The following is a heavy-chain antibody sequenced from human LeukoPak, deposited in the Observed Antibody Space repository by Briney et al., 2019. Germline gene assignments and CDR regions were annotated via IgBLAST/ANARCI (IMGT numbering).Heavy chain of an antibody. D-gene: IGHD1-26*01. CDR2: ISSSSSTI. CDR3: ARVPYIVGATNNYFVY. J-gene: IGHJ4*02. V-gene: IGHV3-48*01. CDR1: GFTFSSYS. Sequence: GGSLRLSCAASGFTFSSYSMNWVRQAPGKGLEWVSYISSSSSTIYYADSVKGRFTISRDNAKNSLYLQMNSLRAEDTAVYYCARVPYIVGATNNYFVYWAQEPRDPVSS.